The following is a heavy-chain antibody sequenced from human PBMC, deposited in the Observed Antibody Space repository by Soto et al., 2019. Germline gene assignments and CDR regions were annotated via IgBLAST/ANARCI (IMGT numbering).Heavy chain of an antibody. Sequence: QVQLVQSGAEVKKPGASVKVSCKASGYTFTGYYMHWVRQAPGQGLEWMGWINPNSGGTNYAQKFQGWVTMTRETSLSTDYMEMSRLRSDETAVYYCAREANIVATSLARQKPFDPWGKGTLVTVSS. D-gene: IGHD5-12*01. V-gene: IGHV1-2*04. J-gene: IGHJ5*02. CDR1: GYTFTGYY. CDR2: INPNSGGT. CDR3: AREANIVATSLARQKPFDP.